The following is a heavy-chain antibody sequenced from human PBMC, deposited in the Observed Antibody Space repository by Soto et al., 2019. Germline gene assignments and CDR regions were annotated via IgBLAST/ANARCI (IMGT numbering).Heavy chain of an antibody. CDR1: GFTFSSYG. D-gene: IGHD5-12*01. CDR2: IWYDGSNK. Sequence: PRGPLRLSCASSGFTFSSYGMHWVRQAPGQGLEWVAVIWYDGSNKYYADSVKGRFTISRDNSKNTLYLQMNSLRAEDTAVYYCARRARRSGYYFDCRGQGTLVTVSS. V-gene: IGHV3-33*01. CDR3: ARRARRSGYYFDC. J-gene: IGHJ4*02.